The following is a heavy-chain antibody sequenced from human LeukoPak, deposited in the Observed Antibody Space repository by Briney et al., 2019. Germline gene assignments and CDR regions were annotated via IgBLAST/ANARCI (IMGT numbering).Heavy chain of an antibody. J-gene: IGHJ4*02. D-gene: IGHD5-12*01. CDR1: GFTFSNYA. CDR3: AKPRLAAAISFLDY. V-gene: IGHV3-23*01. Sequence: GGSLRLSCAASGFTFSNYAMTWVRQAPGKGLEWVSSISSTGGGTTYYAESVKGRFTISRDNSKNRLYLQMTTLRADDTAVYYCAKPRLAAAISFLDYWGQGALVTVSS. CDR2: ISSTGGGTT.